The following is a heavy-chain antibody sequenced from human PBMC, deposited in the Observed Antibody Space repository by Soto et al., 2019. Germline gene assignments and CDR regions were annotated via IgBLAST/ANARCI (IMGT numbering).Heavy chain of an antibody. V-gene: IGHV3-23*01. J-gene: IGHJ5*02. CDR3: AKDRQSPKPGNWFDP. Sequence: SRVIQKKEKGLEWVSAISGSGGSTYYADSVKGRFTISRDNSKNTLYLQMNSLRAEDTAVYYCAKDRQSPKPGNWFDPSGQGTL. D-gene: IGHD3-10*01. CDR2: ISGSGGST.